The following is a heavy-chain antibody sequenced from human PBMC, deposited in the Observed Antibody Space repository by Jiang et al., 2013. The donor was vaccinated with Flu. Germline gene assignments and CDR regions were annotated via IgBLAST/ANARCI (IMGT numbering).Heavy chain of an antibody. Sequence: VESGAEVKKPGSSVKVSCKASGGTFSSYAINWVRQAPGQGLEWMGGIIPILGMPNYAQKFQGRVTITADKSTSTAYMELSSLRSEDTVVYYCAREGGLGGGAAYWGQGTLVTVSS. CDR2: IIPILGMP. CDR3: AREGGLGGGAAY. J-gene: IGHJ4*02. D-gene: IGHD2-15*01. CDR1: GGTFSSYA. V-gene: IGHV1-69*04.